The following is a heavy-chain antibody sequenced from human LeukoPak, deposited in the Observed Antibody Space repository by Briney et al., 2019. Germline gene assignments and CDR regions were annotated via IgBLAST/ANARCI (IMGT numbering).Heavy chain of an antibody. Sequence: GRSLRLSCAASGFTFSSYAMHWVRQAPGKGLEGVAVISYDGSNKYYADSVKGRFTISRDNSKNTLYLQMNSLRAEDTAVYYCAREYYYGSTDYYYGMDVWGQGTTVTVSS. CDR3: AREYYYGSTDYYYGMDV. CDR1: GFTFSSYA. D-gene: IGHD3-10*01. V-gene: IGHV3-30-3*01. J-gene: IGHJ6*02. CDR2: ISYDGSNK.